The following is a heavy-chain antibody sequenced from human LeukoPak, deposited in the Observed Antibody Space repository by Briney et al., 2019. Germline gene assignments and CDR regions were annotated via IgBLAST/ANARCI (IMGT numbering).Heavy chain of an antibody. D-gene: IGHD2-21*02. V-gene: IGHV3-23*01. CDR1: GFTFSSYA. Sequence: GGSLRLSCAASGFTFSSYAMSWVRQAPGKGLEWVSAISGSGGSTYYADSVKGRFTISRDNSKNTLYLQMNSLRAEDTAVYYCAKGLICGGDCYSPKPYYFDYWGQGTLVTVSS. CDR3: AKGLICGGDCYSPKPYYFDY. CDR2: ISGSGGST. J-gene: IGHJ4*02.